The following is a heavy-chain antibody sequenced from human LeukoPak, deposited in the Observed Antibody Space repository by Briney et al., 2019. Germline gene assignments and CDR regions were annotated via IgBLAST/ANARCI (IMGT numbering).Heavy chain of an antibody. V-gene: IGHV1-18*01. Sequence: GASVKVSCKASGYTFTSYGISWVRQAPGQGLEWMGWISAYNGNTNYAQKLQGRVTMTTDTSTSTAYMELRSLRFDDTAVYYCAREWRYDFWTDYYYMDVWGKRTTVTVSS. J-gene: IGHJ6*03. D-gene: IGHD3-3*01. CDR3: AREWRYDFWTDYYYMDV. CDR2: ISAYNGNT. CDR1: GYTFTSYG.